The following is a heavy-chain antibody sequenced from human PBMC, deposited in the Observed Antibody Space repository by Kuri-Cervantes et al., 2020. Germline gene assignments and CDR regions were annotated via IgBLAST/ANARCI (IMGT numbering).Heavy chain of an antibody. Sequence: ASVKVSCKASGYTFTSYAMHWVRQAPGQRLEWMGWINAGNGNTKYSQKFQGRVTITRDTSASTAHMELSSLRSDDTAVYYCARDRSADVTYYYYYMDVWGKGTTVTVSS. V-gene: IGHV1-3*01. CDR3: ARDRSADVTYYYYYMDV. CDR1: GYTFTSYA. CDR2: INAGNGNT. J-gene: IGHJ6*03. D-gene: IGHD1-14*01.